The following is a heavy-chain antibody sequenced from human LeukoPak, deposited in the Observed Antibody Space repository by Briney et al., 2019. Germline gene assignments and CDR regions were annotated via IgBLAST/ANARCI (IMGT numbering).Heavy chain of an antibody. CDR1: GYTFTDYY. Sequence: ASVKVSCKASGYTFTDYYIHWVRQAPGQGLEWMGWINPNSGGTNYAQKFQGRVTMTRDTSISTAYMELSRLRSDDTAVFYCVRGYYYHTTGYYYPWDYWGQGTLVTVSS. D-gene: IGHD3-22*01. CDR3: VRGYYYHTTGYYYPWDY. CDR2: INPNSGGT. V-gene: IGHV1-2*02. J-gene: IGHJ4*02.